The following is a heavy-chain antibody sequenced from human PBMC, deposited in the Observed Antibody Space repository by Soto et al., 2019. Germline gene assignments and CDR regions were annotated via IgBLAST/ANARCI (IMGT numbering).Heavy chain of an antibody. CDR3: ARVGYSSSSGVNYYYYHGMDV. Sequence: SVKVSCKASGYTFTSYGISWVRQAPGQGLEWMGGIIPIFGTAKSAQKFQGRVTITADESTSTAYMELSSLRSEDTAVYYCARVGYSSSSGVNYYYYHGMDVRGQGTTVT. V-gene: IGHV1-69*13. J-gene: IGHJ6*02. CDR2: IIPIFGTA. D-gene: IGHD6-6*01. CDR1: GYTFTSYG.